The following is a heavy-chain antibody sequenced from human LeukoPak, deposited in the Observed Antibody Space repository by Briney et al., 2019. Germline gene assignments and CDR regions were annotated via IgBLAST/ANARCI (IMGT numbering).Heavy chain of an antibody. CDR2: IYYSGST. Sequence: SETLSLTCTVSGGSISGYYWSWIRQPPGKGLEWIGYIYYSGSTNYNTSLKSRVTISVDTSKTHFSLKLSSVAAAVTAVYYCARGCWGAYCGGDLDDAFDIWGQGTMVTVSS. CDR1: GGSISGYY. CDR3: ARGCWGAYCGGDLDDAFDI. D-gene: IGHD2-21*02. J-gene: IGHJ3*02. V-gene: IGHV4-59*12.